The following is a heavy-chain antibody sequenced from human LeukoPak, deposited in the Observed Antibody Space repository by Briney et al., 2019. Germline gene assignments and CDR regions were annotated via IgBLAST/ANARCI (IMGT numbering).Heavy chain of an antibody. J-gene: IGHJ4*02. CDR1: GGTFSSYT. V-gene: IGHV1-69*04. CDR3: ARDSKIFGVVSIPLYD. Sequence: ASVKVSCKASGGTFSSYTISWVRQAPGQGLEWMERIIPILGIANYAQKFQGRVTITADKSTSTAYMELSSLRSEDTAVYYCARDSKIFGVVSIPLYDWGQGTLVTVSS. CDR2: IIPILGIA. D-gene: IGHD3-3*01.